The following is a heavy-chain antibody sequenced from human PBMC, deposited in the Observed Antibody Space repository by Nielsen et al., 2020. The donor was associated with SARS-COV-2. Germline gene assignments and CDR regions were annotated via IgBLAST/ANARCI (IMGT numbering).Heavy chain of an antibody. CDR1: GFPLSSDV. CDR2: IWYDGSNK. V-gene: IGHV3-33*08. Sequence: GESLKISCAASGFPLSSDVLHWVRQAPGKGLEWVAVIWYDGSNKYYADSVKGRFTISRDNSKNTLYLQMNSLRAEDTAVYYCARGTAAGDYWGQGTLVTVSS. D-gene: IGHD6-13*01. J-gene: IGHJ4*02. CDR3: ARGTAAGDY.